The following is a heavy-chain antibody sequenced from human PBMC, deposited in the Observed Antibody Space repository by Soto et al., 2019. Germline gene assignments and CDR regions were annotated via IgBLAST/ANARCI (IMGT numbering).Heavy chain of an antibody. J-gene: IGHJ4*02. CDR2: IYYSEST. CDR3: ARLTYSSGWYPYYDSSGFDY. D-gene: IGHD3-22*01. Sequence: SETLSLTCAVSGASISSSTYYWGWIRQPPGXXXLWIGSIYYSESTYYNSSLKSRVTISVDTSKNQFSLKLSSVTAADTAVYYCARLTYSSGWYPYYDSSGFDYWGQGTLVT. V-gene: IGHV4-39*07. CDR1: GASISSSTYY.